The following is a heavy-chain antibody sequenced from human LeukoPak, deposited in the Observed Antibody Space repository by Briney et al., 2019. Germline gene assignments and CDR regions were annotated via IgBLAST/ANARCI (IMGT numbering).Heavy chain of an antibody. D-gene: IGHD5-18*01. CDR2: ISYDGSNK. CDR3: AKALPIQLPTPLDY. V-gene: IGHV3-30*18. CDR1: GFTFSSYG. Sequence: GGSLRLSCAASGFTFSSYGMHWVRQAPGKGLEWVAVISYDGSNKYYADSVKGRFTISRDNSKNTLYLQMNSLRAEDTAVYYCAKALPIQLPTPLDYWGQGTLVTVSS. J-gene: IGHJ4*02.